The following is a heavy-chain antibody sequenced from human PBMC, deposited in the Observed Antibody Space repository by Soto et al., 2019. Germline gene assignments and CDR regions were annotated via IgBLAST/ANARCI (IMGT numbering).Heavy chain of an antibody. J-gene: IGHJ3*02. Sequence: PGESLKISCKGSGYSFTTYWISWVRQMPGKGLEWMGRIDPSDSYTNYSPSFQGHVTISADKSISTAYLQWSSLKASDTAMYYCARHIIAAAGIGAFDIWGQGTMVT. CDR1: GYSFTTYW. CDR3: ARHIIAAAGIGAFDI. V-gene: IGHV5-10-1*01. D-gene: IGHD6-13*01. CDR2: IDPSDSYT.